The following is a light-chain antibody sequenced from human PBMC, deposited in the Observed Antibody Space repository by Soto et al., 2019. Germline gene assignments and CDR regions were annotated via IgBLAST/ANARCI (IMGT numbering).Light chain of an antibody. CDR1: TGDLGNSDY. CDR3: SSYTSSAILV. V-gene: IGLV2-14*01. J-gene: IGLJ2*01. Sequence: QSALTQPASVSGSPGQSITISCTGSTGDLGNSDYVSWYQQHPGKAPKLMIYDVSHRPSGVSNRFSGSKSGNTAYLTISGLQTEDEADYYCSSYTSSAILVFGGGTKLTVL. CDR2: DVS.